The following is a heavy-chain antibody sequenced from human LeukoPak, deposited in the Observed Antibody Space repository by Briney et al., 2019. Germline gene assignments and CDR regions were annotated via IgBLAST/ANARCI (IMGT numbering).Heavy chain of an antibody. CDR1: GFTFSNAW. D-gene: IGHD1-20*01. V-gene: IGHV3-15*01. J-gene: IGHJ1*01. CDR2: IKSKTDGGTT. CDR3: ARDITIKGLSLFQH. Sequence: PGGSLRLSCAASGFTFSNAWMSWVRQAPGKGLEWVGRIKSKTDGGTTDYAAPVKGRFTISRDDSKNTLYLQMNSLKTEDTAVYYCARDITIKGLSLFQHWGQGTLVTVSS.